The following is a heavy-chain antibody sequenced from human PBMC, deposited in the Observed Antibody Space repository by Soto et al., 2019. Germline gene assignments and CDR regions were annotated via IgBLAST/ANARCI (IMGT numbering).Heavy chain of an antibody. CDR2: IYSGGST. D-gene: IGHD2-15*01. CDR1: GFTVSSNY. CDR3: AREGVVRWGAPLLPPARYMDV. V-gene: IGHV3-66*01. Sequence: GGSLRLSCAASGFTVSSNYMSWVRQAPGKGLEWVSVIYSGGSTYYADSVKGRFTISRDNSKNTLYLQMNSLRAEDTAVYYCAREGVVRWGAPLLPPARYMDVWGKGTTVTVSS. J-gene: IGHJ6*03.